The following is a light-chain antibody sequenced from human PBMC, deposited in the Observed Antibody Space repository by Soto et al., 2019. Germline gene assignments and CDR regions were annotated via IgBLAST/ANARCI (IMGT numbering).Light chain of an antibody. CDR2: DPS. J-gene: IGKJ5*01. V-gene: IGKV3-11*01. CDR3: QQGVT. Sequence: EIVFPQSPATLSLSPGERATLSCTTRQSVNSYLAWYQQQPGQAHRPHISDPSNRATGIPARVRGSGSGTGFTLTLSRLDPKDFAVYYCQQGVTFGQGTRLESK. CDR1: QSVNSY.